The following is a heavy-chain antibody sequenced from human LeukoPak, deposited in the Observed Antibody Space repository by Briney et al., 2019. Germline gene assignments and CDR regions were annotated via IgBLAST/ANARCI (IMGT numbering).Heavy chain of an antibody. V-gene: IGHV3-7*01. J-gene: IGHJ4*02. CDR2: IKQDGSEK. D-gene: IGHD1-26*01. CDR1: GFTFSSYW. CDR3: ARGLFVGATILYFGY. Sequence: GGSLRLSCAASGFTFSSYWMSWVRQAPGKGLEWVANIKQDGSEKYYVDSVKGRFAISRDSAKNSLYLQMNSLRAEDTAVYYCARGLFVGATILYFGYWGQGTLVTVSS.